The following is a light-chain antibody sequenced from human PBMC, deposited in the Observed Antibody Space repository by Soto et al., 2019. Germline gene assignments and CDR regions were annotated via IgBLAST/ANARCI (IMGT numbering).Light chain of an antibody. Sequence: QSALTQPASVSASPGQSITISCTGTSSDVGGHNYVSGYQQHPGKAPKLMIYEVTNRPSGVSNRFSGSKSGNTASLTISGLQVEDEADYYCSSYPSSNTMVFGTGTKLTVL. CDR1: SSDVGGHNY. V-gene: IGLV2-14*01. J-gene: IGLJ1*01. CDR3: SSYPSSNTMV. CDR2: EVT.